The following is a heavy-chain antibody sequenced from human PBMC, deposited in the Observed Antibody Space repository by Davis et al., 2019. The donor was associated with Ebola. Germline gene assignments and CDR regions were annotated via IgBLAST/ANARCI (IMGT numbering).Heavy chain of an antibody. J-gene: IGHJ4*02. D-gene: IGHD6-19*01. V-gene: IGHV4-34*12. CDR3: ARTTRGSGWFLDY. Sequence: MPSETLSLTYAVYGGSFSGYYWSWVRQSPGKGLEWIGEVIDSGITNYNPSLKSRVSVSVDRSKNQFSLKLTSVTAADTAVYYCARTTRGSGWFLDYWGQGTLVTVSS. CDR1: GGSFSGYY. CDR2: VIDSGIT.